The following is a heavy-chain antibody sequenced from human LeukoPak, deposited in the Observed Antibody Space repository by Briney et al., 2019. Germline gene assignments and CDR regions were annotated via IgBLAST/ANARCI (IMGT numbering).Heavy chain of an antibody. CDR1: GFTFDDYG. CDR2: INWNGGST. Sequence: PGGSLRLSYAASGFTFDDYGMSWVRQAPGKGPEWVSGINWNGGSTGYADSVKGRFTISRDNAKNSLYLQMNSLRAEDTALYYCARDRITIFGVVIDYWGQGTLVTVSS. J-gene: IGHJ4*02. D-gene: IGHD3-3*01. CDR3: ARDRITIFGVVIDY. V-gene: IGHV3-20*03.